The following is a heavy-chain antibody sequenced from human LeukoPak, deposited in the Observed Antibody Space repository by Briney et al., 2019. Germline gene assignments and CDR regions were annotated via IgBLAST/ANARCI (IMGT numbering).Heavy chain of an antibody. D-gene: IGHD3-10*01. V-gene: IGHV3-53*01. Sequence: SLRLSCAASEITDSNKYMSWVRQAPGKGRAWVSVFDSCGRIYYADSVKGGFTMSSDISNNTLFLQMNSLRGDDTAVYYCALKSFWELFTYYYMDVWGQGTMVTVSS. CDR3: ALKSFWELFTYYYMDV. CDR2: FDSCGRI. J-gene: IGHJ6*03. CDR1: EITDSNKY.